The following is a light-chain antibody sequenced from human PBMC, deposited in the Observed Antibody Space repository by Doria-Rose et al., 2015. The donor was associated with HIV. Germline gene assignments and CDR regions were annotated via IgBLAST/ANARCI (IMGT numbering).Light chain of an antibody. Sequence: DIQMTQSPESLGMSLGERATLNCKSNQSLLYTSKNYLAWYQQKPGQPPKLLIYWASTRQSGVPARVSGSGSGTDFTLTISSLEAEDVAVYYCRQYYDTPSFGPGTTVDIK. J-gene: IGKJ3*01. CDR1: QSLLYTSKNY. CDR2: WAS. CDR3: RQYYDTPS. V-gene: IGKV4-1*01.